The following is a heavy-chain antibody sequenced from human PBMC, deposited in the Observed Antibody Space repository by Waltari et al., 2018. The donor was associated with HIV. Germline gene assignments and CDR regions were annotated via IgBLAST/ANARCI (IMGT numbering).Heavy chain of an antibody. CDR1: GFRLPSYS. Sequence: QLLQSGGGSIQPGGSLCLSCVASGFRLPSYSVSRLRQPPGKALEWVSYMGTTPTARYYEDSVRDRFTVFTDKTKQSVYLQISNLQGGDSAVYYCARGLSYFDGKPLPWYLDLWGRGSRVTVAS. D-gene: IGHD3-9*01. CDR2: MGTTPTAR. CDR3: ARGLSYFDGKPLPWYLDL. J-gene: IGHJ2*01. V-gene: IGHV3-48*01.